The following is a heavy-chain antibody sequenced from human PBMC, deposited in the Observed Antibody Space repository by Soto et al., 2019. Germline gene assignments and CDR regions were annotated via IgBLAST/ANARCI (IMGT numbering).Heavy chain of an antibody. J-gene: IGHJ6*02. V-gene: IGHV4-30-4*01. CDR2: IYYSGST. D-gene: IGHD2-2*01. CDR1: GGSISSGDYY. CDR3: AIGRIVVVPAAHYYYGMDV. Sequence: SSETLSLTCTVSGGSISSGDYYWSWIRQPPGKGLEWIGYIYYSGSTYYNPSLKSRVTISVDTSKNQYSLKLSSVTAADTAVYYCAIGRIVVVPAAHYYYGMDVWGQGTTVTVSS.